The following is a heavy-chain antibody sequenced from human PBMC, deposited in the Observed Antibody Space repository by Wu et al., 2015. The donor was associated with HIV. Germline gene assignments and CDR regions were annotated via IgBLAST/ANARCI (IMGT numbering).Heavy chain of an antibody. Sequence: QVQLVQSGGEVKKPGASVRVSCKASGYMFTSFGISWVRQAPGQGLEWMGWISTYNGNTNYAQKLQGRVTMTTDTSTNTAYIEMRRLRSDDTAVYYCARDYDRSGPPSAAFDIWAKGQWSPSLQ. J-gene: IGHJ3*02. CDR1: GYMFTSFG. CDR2: ISTYNGNT. D-gene: IGHD3-22*01. CDR3: ARDYDRSGPPSAAFDI. V-gene: IGHV1-18*01.